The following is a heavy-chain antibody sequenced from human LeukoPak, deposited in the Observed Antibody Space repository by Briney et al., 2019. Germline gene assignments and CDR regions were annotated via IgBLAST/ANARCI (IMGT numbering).Heavy chain of an antibody. CDR1: GFTFSSYW. Sequence: GGSLRLSCAASGFTFSSYWMSWVRQAPGKGLEWVANIKQDGSEKYYVDSVKGRFTISRDNAKNSLYLQMNSLRAEDTAVYYCTRQKMATLSHGGCDIAGQGTMVTVSS. V-gene: IGHV3-7*01. CDR2: IKQDGSEK. J-gene: IGHJ3*02. CDR3: TRQKMATLSHGGCDI. D-gene: IGHD5-24*01.